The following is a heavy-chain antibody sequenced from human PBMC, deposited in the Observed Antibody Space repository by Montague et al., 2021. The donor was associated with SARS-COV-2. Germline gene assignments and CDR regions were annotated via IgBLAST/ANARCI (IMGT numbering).Heavy chain of an antibody. CDR3: ARDGDYGGTWYSFLQN. J-gene: IGHJ1*01. D-gene: IGHD4-17*01. Sequence: CAISGDSVSSDTAAWHWIRQSPSRGLEWLGRTFYRSQWRTGSAASVRSRISFSGDISKNQFSLHLNSVTPEDTAIYYCARDGDYGGTWYSFLQNWGQGTLVIVSS. CDR2: TFYRSQWRT. V-gene: IGHV6-1*01. CDR1: GDSVSSDTAA.